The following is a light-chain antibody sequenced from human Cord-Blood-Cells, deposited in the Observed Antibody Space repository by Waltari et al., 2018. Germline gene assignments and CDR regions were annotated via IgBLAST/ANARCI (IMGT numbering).Light chain of an antibody. CDR1: QSLLHSNGYNY. V-gene: IGKV2-28*01. Sequence: DIVMTQSPLPLPVTPGDPASISCRSIQSLLHSNGYNYLDWYLQKPGQSPQLLIYLGSNRASGVPDRFSGSGSGTDFTLKISRVEAEDVGVYYCMQALQTPFTFGPGTKVDIK. J-gene: IGKJ3*01. CDR2: LGS. CDR3: MQALQTPFT.